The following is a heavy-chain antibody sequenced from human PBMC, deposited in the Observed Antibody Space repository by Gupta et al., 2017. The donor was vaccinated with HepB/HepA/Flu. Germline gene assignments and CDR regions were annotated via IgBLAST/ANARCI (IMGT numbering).Heavy chain of an antibody. CDR2: IGSSGKFV. CDR1: GFTFRTYS. V-gene: IGHV3-21*01. J-gene: IGHJ4*02. CDR3: ARDYCRGGSCYQLGDY. Sequence: EVQLVESGGGLVKPGGSLRLSCAASGFTFRTYSMNWVRQAPGKGLEWVSTIGSSGKFVYYADSVKGRFTLSRDNAKNSLFLQMNSLRAEDTAVYYCARDYCRGGSCYQLGDYWGQGTLVTVSS. D-gene: IGHD2-15*01.